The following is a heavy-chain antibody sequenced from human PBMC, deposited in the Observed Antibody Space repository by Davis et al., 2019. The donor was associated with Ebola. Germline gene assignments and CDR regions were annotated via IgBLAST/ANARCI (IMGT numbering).Heavy chain of an antibody. V-gene: IGHV3-53*01. J-gene: IGHJ5*02. CDR1: GFTVSSNY. Sequence: GESLKISCAASGFTVSSNYMSWVRQAPGKGLEWVSVIYSGGSTYYADSVKGRFTISSDNSKNTLYLQMNSLRAEDTAVYYCARAVGLTATGIGGWFDPWGQGTLVTVSS. CDR3: ARAVGLTATGIGGWFDP. CDR2: IYSGGST. D-gene: IGHD1-26*01.